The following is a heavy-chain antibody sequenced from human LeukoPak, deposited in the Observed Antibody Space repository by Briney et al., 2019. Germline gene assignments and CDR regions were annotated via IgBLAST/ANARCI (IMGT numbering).Heavy chain of an antibody. CDR3: ARESYYYDSSGYTLGY. D-gene: IGHD3-22*01. CDR2: ISSSGSTI. J-gene: IGHJ4*02. V-gene: IGHV3-11*01. Sequence: GGSLRLSCAASGFTFSDYYMSWIRQAPGKGLEWVSYISSSGSTIYYADSVKGRFTISRDNAKNSLYLQMNSLRAEDTAVYYCARESYYYDSSGYTLGYWGQGTLVTVSS. CDR1: GFTFSDYY.